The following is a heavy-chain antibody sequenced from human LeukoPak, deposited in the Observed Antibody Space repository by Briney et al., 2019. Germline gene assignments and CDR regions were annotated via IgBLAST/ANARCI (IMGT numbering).Heavy chain of an antibody. CDR2: ISGSGGGT. D-gene: IGHD6-13*01. J-gene: IGHJ6*03. Sequence: GGSLRLSCAASGFTFSSYAMSWVRQAPGKGLEWVSTISGSGGGTYYAGSVKGRFTISRDNSENTLYLQMNSLRAEDTAVYYCAKDFDGSTWFGRNYMDVWGKGTTVTVSS. V-gene: IGHV3-23*01. CDR3: AKDFDGSTWFGRNYMDV. CDR1: GFTFSSYA.